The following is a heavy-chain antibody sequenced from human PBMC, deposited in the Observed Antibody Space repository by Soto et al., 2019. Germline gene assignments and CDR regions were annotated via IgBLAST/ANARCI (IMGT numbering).Heavy chain of an antibody. Sequence: GRSLRLSCAASGXMXXXYXMRLIRQAPGKGLEWVSFISGSGGDTHYADSAKGRFTISRYNAENSMSRQRNSLGAADRAVYCCTRGAGGWNYYYDLEARGAGATVTVSS. J-gene: IGHJ6*04. V-gene: IGHV3-11*05. CDR3: TRGAGGWNYYYDLEA. CDR1: GXMXXXYX. CDR2: ISGSGGDT. D-gene: IGHD6-19*01.